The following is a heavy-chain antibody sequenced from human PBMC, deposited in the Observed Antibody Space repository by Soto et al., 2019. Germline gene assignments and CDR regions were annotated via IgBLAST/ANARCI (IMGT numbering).Heavy chain of an antibody. V-gene: IGHV4-59*01. CDR2: MYSRGSA. CDR3: ATLGSTPFDS. J-gene: IGHJ4*02. D-gene: IGHD1-26*01. CDR1: GSSISIYY. Sequence: SQTLSLTCTVSGSSISIYYWSWIPQPPGKGLEWIGYMYSRGSADYNPSLKSRVTISVDTSKNQFSLNLRSVTAADTAVYYCATLGSTPFDSWGQGTLVTVSS.